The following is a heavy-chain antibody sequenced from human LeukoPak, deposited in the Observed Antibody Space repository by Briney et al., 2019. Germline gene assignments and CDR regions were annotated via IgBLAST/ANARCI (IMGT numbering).Heavy chain of an antibody. CDR1: GFTFSSYW. CDR2: IKQDGSEK. V-gene: IGHV3-7*01. D-gene: IGHD6-6*01. Sequence: PGGSLRLSCAASGFTFSSYWMSWVRQAPGKGLEWVANIKQDGSEKYYVDSVKGRFTISRDNAKNSLYLQMNSLRAEDTAMYYCARVSSYSSSSGSLRDSWGQGTLVTVSS. CDR3: ARVSSYSSSSGSLRDS. J-gene: IGHJ4*02.